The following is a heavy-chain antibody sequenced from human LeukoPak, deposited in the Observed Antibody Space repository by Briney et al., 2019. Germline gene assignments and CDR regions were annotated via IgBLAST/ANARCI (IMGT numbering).Heavy chain of an antibody. J-gene: IGHJ4*02. CDR2: IYYSGST. D-gene: IGHD2-2*01. CDR3: ARVIDCSSTSCYDY. Sequence: PSETLSLTCTVSGGSISSGDYYWSWIRQPPGKGLEWIGYIYYSGSTYYNPSLKSRVTISVDTSKNQFSLKLSSVTAADTAVYYCARVIDCSSTSCYDYWGQGTLVTVSS. CDR1: GGSISSGDYY. V-gene: IGHV4-30-4*08.